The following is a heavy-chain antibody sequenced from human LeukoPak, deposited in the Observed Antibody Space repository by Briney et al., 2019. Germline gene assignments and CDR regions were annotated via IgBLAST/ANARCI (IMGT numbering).Heavy chain of an antibody. CDR3: ARDHIVVVPAYYYGMDV. Sequence: ASVKVSCKASGYTFTGYYMHWVRQAPGQGLEWMGWINPNSGGTNYAQKLQGRVTMTTDTSTSTAYMELRSLRSDDTAVYYCARDHIVVVPAYYYGMDVWGQGTTVTVSS. D-gene: IGHD2-2*01. V-gene: IGHV1-2*02. J-gene: IGHJ6*02. CDR2: INPNSGGT. CDR1: GYTFTGYY.